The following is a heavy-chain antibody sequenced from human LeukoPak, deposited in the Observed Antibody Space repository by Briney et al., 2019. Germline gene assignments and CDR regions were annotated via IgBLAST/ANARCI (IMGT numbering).Heavy chain of an antibody. CDR1: GGSISTSDYY. V-gene: IGHV4-39*07. J-gene: IGHJ4*02. Sequence: PSETLSLTCTVSGGSISTSDYYWGWIRQPPGQGLEWIGNIYYSGSTYYNPSLKSRVTISVDTSKNQFSLKLNSVTAADTAVYYCAREGIAVAGPFDYWGQGTLVTVSS. CDR3: AREGIAVAGPFDY. CDR2: IYYSGST. D-gene: IGHD6-19*01.